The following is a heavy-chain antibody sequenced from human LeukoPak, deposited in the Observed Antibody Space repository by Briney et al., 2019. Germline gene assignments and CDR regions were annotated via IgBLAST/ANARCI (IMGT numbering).Heavy chain of an antibody. CDR2: ISGSGGST. Sequence: GGSLRLSCAASGFTFSSYAMSWVRQAPGKGLGWVSAISGSGGSTYYADSVKGRFTISRDNSKNTLYLQMNSLRAEDTAVYYCAKDLDRIPYNTYYDILTGYHFDYWGQGTLVTVSS. V-gene: IGHV3-23*01. CDR3: AKDLDRIPYNTYYDILTGYHFDY. D-gene: IGHD3-9*01. J-gene: IGHJ4*02. CDR1: GFTFSSYA.